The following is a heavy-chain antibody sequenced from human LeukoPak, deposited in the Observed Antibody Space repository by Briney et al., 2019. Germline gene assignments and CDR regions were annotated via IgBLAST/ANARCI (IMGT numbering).Heavy chain of an antibody. CDR3: ARDWGAYYHFFDY. CDR1: GFTFRSYG. Sequence: PGGSLRLSRAASGFTFRSYGMHWVRQAPGKGLEWVAVISYDGSNKYYADSVKGRFTISRDNSKNTLYLQMDSLRAEDAAVYYCARDWGAYYHFFDYWGQGTLVTVSS. D-gene: IGHD3-22*01. CDR2: ISYDGSNK. V-gene: IGHV3-30*03. J-gene: IGHJ4*02.